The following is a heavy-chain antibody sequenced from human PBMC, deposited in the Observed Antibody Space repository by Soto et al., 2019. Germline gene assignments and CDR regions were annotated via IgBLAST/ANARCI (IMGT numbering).Heavy chain of an antibody. D-gene: IGHD6-13*01. V-gene: IGHV3-21*01. CDR3: ARDLGIAAAGYYFDY. CDR1: GFTFSSYS. Sequence: DSGGGLVKPGGSLRLSCAASGFTFSSYSMNWVRQAPGKGLEWVSSISSSSSYIYYADSVKGRFTISRDNAKNSLYLQMNSLRAEDTAVYYCARDLGIAAAGYYFDYWGQGTLVTVSS. CDR2: ISSSSSYI. J-gene: IGHJ4*02.